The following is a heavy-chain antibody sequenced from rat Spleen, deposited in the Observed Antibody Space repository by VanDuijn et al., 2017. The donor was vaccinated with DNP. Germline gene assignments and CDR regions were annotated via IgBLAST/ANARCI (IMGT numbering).Heavy chain of an antibody. V-gene: IGHV5-7*01. Sequence: EVQLVESGGGLVQPGRSLKLSCAASRFTFSDYNMAWVRQAPKKGLEWVATISYDGSSTYYRDSVKGRFTISRDNAKSTLYLQMDTLRSEDTATYYCARDFRGSDYWGQGVMVTVSS. CDR2: ISYDGSST. CDR1: RFTFSDYN. J-gene: IGHJ2*01. CDR3: ARDFRGSDY. D-gene: IGHD4-4*01.